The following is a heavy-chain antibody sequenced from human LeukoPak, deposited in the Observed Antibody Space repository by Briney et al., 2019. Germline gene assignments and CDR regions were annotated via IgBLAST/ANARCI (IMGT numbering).Heavy chain of an antibody. J-gene: IGHJ5*02. CDR3: ARIYSSGWYPNWFDP. CDR1: GGSISSSSYY. CDR2: IYYSGST. D-gene: IGHD6-19*01. V-gene: IGHV4-39*07. Sequence: SETLSLTCTVSGGSISSSSYYWGWVRQPPGKGLEWIGSIYYSGSTYYNPSLKSRVTISVDTSKNQFSLKLSSVTAADTAVYYCARIYSSGWYPNWFDPWGQGTLVTVSS.